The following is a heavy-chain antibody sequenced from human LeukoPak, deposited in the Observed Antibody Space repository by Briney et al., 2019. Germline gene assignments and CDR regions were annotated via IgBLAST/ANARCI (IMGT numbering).Heavy chain of an antibody. CDR2: ISWNSGSI. J-gene: IGHJ6*02. CDR1: GFTFDDYA. Sequence: GGSLRLSCAASGFTFDDYAMHWVRQAPGKGLEWVSGISWNSGSIGYADSVKGRFTISRDNAKNSLYLQMNSLRAEDTALYYCAKDPYDKTIFGVVTFYGMDVWGQGTTVTVSS. D-gene: IGHD3-3*01. V-gene: IGHV3-9*01. CDR3: AKDPYDKTIFGVVTFYGMDV.